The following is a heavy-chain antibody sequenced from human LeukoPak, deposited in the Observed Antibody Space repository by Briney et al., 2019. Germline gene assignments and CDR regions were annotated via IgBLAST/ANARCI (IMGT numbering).Heavy chain of an antibody. V-gene: IGHV3-53*05. CDR3: ARDYQWLRAMDV. J-gene: IGHJ6*02. CDR2: TNSGGST. CDR1: GFTVSSNY. Sequence: PGGSLRLSCAASGFTVSSNYMSWVRQAPGKGLEWVSVTNSGGSTDYADSVKGRFTISRDNSKNTLYVQMNSLRVEDTAVYYCARDYQWLRAMDVWGQGTTVTVSS. D-gene: IGHD6-19*01.